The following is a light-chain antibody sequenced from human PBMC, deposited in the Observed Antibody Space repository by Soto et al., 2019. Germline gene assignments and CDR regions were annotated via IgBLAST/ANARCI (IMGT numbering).Light chain of an antibody. Sequence: QSALTQPASVSGSPGQSITISCTGTSSDVGGYNFVSWYQQHPGKAPKLMIYDVSNRSSGVSNRFSGSKSGNTASLTISGLQAEDEADYYCSSYTSSNTLEVFGGGTKLTV. CDR3: SSYTSSNTLEV. CDR1: SSDVGGYNF. J-gene: IGLJ2*01. CDR2: DVS. V-gene: IGLV2-14*01.